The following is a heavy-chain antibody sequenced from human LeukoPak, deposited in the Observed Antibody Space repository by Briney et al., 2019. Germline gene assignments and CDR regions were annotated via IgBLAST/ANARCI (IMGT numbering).Heavy chain of an antibody. J-gene: IGHJ4*02. D-gene: IGHD3-10*01. CDR3: ATNYGSGNTDHYFDY. CDR2: VWSDGTNK. CDR1: GFTFTGYA. Sequence: VGTLRLSCAASGFTFTGYAMHWVCQAPGKGLEWVTVVWSDGTNKYYADSVKGRFTVSRDNSKNTLFLQMPSLIAEDTAVYYCATNYGSGNTDHYFDYWGQGTLVTVSS. V-gene: IGHV3-33*01.